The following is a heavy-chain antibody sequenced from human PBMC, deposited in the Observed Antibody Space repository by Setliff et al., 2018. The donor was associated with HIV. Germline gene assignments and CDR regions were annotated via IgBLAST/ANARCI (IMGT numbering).Heavy chain of an antibody. Sequence: SETLSLTCAVYGGSFSAYYWSWIRQPPGKGLEWIGEIHHSGSTNYNPSLKSRVTISVDTSKNQWSLNLSSVTAADTAVYYCARDHPPPLRMVRGVIRFGYMDVWGTGTTVTVSS. D-gene: IGHD3-10*01. CDR1: GGSFSAYY. CDR3: ARDHPPPLRMVRGVIRFGYMDV. CDR2: IHHSGST. J-gene: IGHJ6*03. V-gene: IGHV4-34*01.